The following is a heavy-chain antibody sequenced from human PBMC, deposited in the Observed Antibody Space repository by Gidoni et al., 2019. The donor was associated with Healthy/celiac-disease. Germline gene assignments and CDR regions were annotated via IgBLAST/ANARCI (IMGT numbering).Heavy chain of an antibody. J-gene: IGHJ4*02. Sequence: QFQLVQSGAAVKKPGASVKVTRKASGYTFTSHAMHWVRQAPGQRLEWMGWINAGNGNTGNSQKFQGRVTITRDTSASTAYMELSSLRSEGTAVYYCAREVGAHSSGWAPFDYWGQGTLVTVSS. V-gene: IGHV1-3*01. CDR1: GYTFTSHA. CDR2: INAGNGNT. CDR3: AREVGAHSSGWAPFDY. D-gene: IGHD6-19*01.